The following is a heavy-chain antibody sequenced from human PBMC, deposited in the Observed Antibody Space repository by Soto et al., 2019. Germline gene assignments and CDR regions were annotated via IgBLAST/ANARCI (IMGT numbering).Heavy chain of an antibody. CDR2: IYHSGHT. V-gene: IGHV4-38-2*01. Sequence: SETLSLTCAVSGYSITSGYYCGWFRQPPGKGLEWIGSIYHSGHTYYNPSLRSRFTISIDTSKSHFSLKVSSVSAADTAVYYCARVHSGWSSGHGLDVWGQGTTVTVSS. D-gene: IGHD6-19*01. CDR1: GYSITSGYY. J-gene: IGHJ6*02. CDR3: ARVHSGWSSGHGLDV.